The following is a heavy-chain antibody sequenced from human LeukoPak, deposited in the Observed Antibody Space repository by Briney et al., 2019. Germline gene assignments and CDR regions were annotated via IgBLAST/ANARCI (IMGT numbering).Heavy chain of an antibody. CDR1: GFSFSNYN. Sequence: GGSLRLSCAASGFSFSNYNMNWVRQAPGKGLEWVSSISSSGSYIYYADSVKGRFTISRDNSKNTLYLQMNSLRAEDTAVYYCAKDVPVWDYWGQGTLVTVSS. D-gene: IGHD3-16*01. CDR3: AKDVPVWDY. J-gene: IGHJ4*02. CDR2: ISSSGSYI. V-gene: IGHV3-21*04.